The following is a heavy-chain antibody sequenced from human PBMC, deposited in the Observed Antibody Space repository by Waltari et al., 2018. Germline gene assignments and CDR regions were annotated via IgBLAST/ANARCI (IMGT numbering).Heavy chain of an antibody. D-gene: IGHD3-22*01. Sequence: QVQLQESGPGLVKPSQTLSLTCTVSGGSISSGSSYWSWIRQPAGKGLEWIGRIYTSGSTNYNPSLKSRVTISVDTSKNQFSLKLSSVTAADTAVYYCARVYYDSSGYPDYYYYYMDVWGKGTTVTVSS. CDR1: GGSISSGSSY. CDR3: ARVYYDSSGYPDYYYYYMDV. J-gene: IGHJ6*03. V-gene: IGHV4-61*02. CDR2: IYTSGST.